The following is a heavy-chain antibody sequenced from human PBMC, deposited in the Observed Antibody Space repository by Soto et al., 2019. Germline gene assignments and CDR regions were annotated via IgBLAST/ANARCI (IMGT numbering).Heavy chain of an antibody. V-gene: IGHV4-39*01. CDR3: ARQTPAPTSGYSRYYFDY. CDR2: IYYSGST. CDR1: GGSISSDIYY. D-gene: IGHD3-3*01. Sequence: SETLSLTCTVSGGSISSDIYYWGWIRHPPGKGLEWIGSIYYSGSTYYNPSLKSRVTISVHTSKNQFSLKLSSVTAADTAVYYCARQTPAPTSGYSRYYFDYWGQGTLVTVSS. J-gene: IGHJ4*02.